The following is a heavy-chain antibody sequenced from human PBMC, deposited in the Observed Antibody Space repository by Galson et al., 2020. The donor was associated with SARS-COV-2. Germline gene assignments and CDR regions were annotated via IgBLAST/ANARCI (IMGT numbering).Heavy chain of an antibody. V-gene: IGHV4-59*01. Sequence: SETLSLTCTVSGGSISSYYWSWIRQPPGKGLEWIGYIYYSGSTNYNPSLKSRVTISVDTSKNQFSLKLSSVTAADTAVYYCARANLQFLDYGMDVWGQGTTVTVSS. D-gene: IGHD4-4*01. J-gene: IGHJ6*02. CDR3: ARANLQFLDYGMDV. CDR2: IYYSGST. CDR1: GGSISSYY.